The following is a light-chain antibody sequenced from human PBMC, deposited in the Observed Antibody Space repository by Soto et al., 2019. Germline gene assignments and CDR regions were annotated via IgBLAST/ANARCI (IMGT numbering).Light chain of an antibody. J-gene: IGKJ1*01. Sequence: DFQMTQSPSTLSASVGDRVTITRRARQYIRSRLAWFQQMPGKAPNRLIYDASSLESGVPQRFSGSGSGTEFTLTISSLQTDDFSTYYCQQYHSYWTFGQGTKV. CDR3: QQYHSYWT. CDR2: DAS. V-gene: IGKV1-5*01. CDR1: QYIRSR.